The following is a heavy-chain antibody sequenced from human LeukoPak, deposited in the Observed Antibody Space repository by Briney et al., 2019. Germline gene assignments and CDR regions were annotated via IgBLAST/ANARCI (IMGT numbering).Heavy chain of an antibody. J-gene: IGHJ5*02. V-gene: IGHV4-34*01. CDR3: ARPGLRDLNWFDP. Sequence: NPSETLSLTCAVYGGSFSGYYWSWIRQPPGKGLEWIGEINHSGSTNYNPSLKSRVTISVDKSKNQFSLKPNSVTAADTAVYYCARPGLRDLNWFDPWGQGTLVTVSS. CDR2: INHSGST. D-gene: IGHD3-10*01. CDR1: GGSFSGYY.